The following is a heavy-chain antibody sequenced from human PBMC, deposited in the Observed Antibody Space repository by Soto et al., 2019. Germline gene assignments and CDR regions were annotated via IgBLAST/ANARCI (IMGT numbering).Heavy chain of an antibody. J-gene: IGHJ4*02. CDR2: ISNDGNSE. D-gene: IGHD3-3*01. CDR3: AKTITTVGVSSTGRGAVLDN. V-gene: IGHV3-30*18. Sequence: QVQLVESGGGVVQPGRSLRLSCAASGFTFSAFGMHWVRQAPGKGLEWVAVISNDGNSEHYADSVKGRFTISRDNSKNTFYLQMNSLSVEDPAVYYCAKTITTVGVSSTGRGAVLDNWCQGILVSVSS. CDR1: GFTFSAFG.